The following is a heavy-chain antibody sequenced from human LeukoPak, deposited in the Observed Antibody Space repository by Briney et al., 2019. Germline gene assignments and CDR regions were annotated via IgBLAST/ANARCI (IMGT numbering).Heavy chain of an antibody. CDR1: GGSFSGYY. J-gene: IGHJ6*03. D-gene: IGHD1-26*01. V-gene: IGHV4-34*01. Sequence: SETLSLTCAVYGGSFSGYYWSCIRQPPGKGLEWIGEINHSGSTNYNPSLKSRVTISVDTSKNQFSLKLSSVTAADTAVYYCARGLEVISGSYRDYCYMDVWGKGTTVTVSS. CDR3: ARGLEVISGSYRDYCYMDV. CDR2: INHSGST.